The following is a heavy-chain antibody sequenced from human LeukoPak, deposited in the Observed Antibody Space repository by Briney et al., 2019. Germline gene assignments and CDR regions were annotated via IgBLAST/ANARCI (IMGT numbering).Heavy chain of an antibody. D-gene: IGHD2-2*01. CDR2: INSDGSST. CDR1: GFTFSSSA. V-gene: IGHV3-74*01. J-gene: IGHJ4*02. CDR3: ARRVVVAAAPYYFDY. Sequence: GGSLRLSCAASGFTFSSSAMSWVRQGPGKGLVWVSRINSDGSSTNYADSVRGRFTISRDNAENTLYLQMNSLRVEDTAVYYCARRVVVAAAPYYFDYWGQGTLVTVSS.